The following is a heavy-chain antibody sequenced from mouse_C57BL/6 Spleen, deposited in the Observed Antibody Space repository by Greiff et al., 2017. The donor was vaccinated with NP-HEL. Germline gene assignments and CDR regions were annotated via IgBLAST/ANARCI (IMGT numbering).Heavy chain of an antibody. D-gene: IGHD3-2*02. V-gene: IGHV5-9*01. J-gene: IGHJ3*01. CDR3: ARQDSSGPFAY. CDR1: GFTFSSYT. CDR2: ISGGGGNT. Sequence: EVMLVESGGGLVKPGGSLKLSCAASGFTFSSYTMSWVRQTPEKRLEWVATISGGGGNTYYPDSVKGRFTISRDNAKNTLYLQMSSLRSEDTALYYCARQDSSGPFAYWGQGTLVTVSA.